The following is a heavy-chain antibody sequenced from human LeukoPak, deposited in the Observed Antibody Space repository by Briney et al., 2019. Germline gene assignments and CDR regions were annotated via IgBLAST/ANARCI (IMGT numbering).Heavy chain of an antibody. CDR3: ARVGTRPISR. V-gene: IGHV4-34*01. D-gene: IGHD3-10*01. CDR2: INHSGST. J-gene: IGHJ4*02. Sequence: PSETLSLSCAVYGGSFSGYYWSWIRQPPGKGLEWIGEINHSGSTNYNPSLKSRVTISVDTSENQFSLKLSSVTAADTAVYYCARVGTRPISRWGQGTLVTVSS. CDR1: GGSFSGYY.